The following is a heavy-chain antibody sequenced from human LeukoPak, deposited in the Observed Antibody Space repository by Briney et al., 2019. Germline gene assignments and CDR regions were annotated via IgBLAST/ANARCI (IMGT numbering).Heavy chain of an antibody. J-gene: IGHJ4*02. Sequence: GGPLRLSCAASGFTFSSYEMNWVRQAPGKGLEWVSYISSSGSTIYYADSVKGRFTISRDNAKNSLYLQMNSLRAEDTAVYYCASKTEMATIGGVYWGQGTLVTVSS. CDR1: GFTFSSYE. CDR2: ISSSGSTI. V-gene: IGHV3-48*03. CDR3: ASKTEMATIGGVY. D-gene: IGHD5-24*01.